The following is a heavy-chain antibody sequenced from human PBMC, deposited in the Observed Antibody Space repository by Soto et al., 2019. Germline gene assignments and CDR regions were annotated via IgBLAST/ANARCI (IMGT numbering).Heavy chain of an antibody. J-gene: IGHJ4*02. V-gene: IGHV4-4*07. CDR3: ARDHPTYTYGSGSYYDY. D-gene: IGHD3-10*01. Sequence: QSQTLSLTCTVSGGSISSYYWSWIRQPAGKGLEWIGRIYTSGSTNYNPSLKSRVTMSVDTSKNQFSLKLSSVTAADTAVYYCARDHPTYTYGSGSYYDYWGQGTLVTVSS. CDR1: GGSISSYY. CDR2: IYTSGST.